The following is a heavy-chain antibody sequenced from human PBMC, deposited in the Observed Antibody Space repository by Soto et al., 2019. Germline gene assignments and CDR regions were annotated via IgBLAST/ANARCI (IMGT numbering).Heavy chain of an antibody. Sequence: ASVKVSCKASGYTFTGYYMHWVRQAPGQGLEWMGWINPNSGGTNYAQKFQGRVTMTRDTSISTAYMELSRLRSDDTAVYYCARDRVFIGEVVPAATSYYYYGMDVWGQGTTVTVS. CDR3: ARDRVFIGEVVPAATSYYYYGMDV. J-gene: IGHJ6*02. D-gene: IGHD2-2*01. CDR2: INPNSGGT. CDR1: GYTFTGYY. V-gene: IGHV1-2*02.